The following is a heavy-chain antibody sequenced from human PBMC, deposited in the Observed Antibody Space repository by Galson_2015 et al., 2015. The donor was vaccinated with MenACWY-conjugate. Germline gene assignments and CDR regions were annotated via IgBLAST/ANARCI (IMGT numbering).Heavy chain of an antibody. J-gene: IGHJ3*02. CDR3: ARHDRTAPARSGAFDI. Sequence: SETLSLTCTVSGGSISSSSYYWDWIRQPPGRGLEWIGTIYYSGSTYYNSSLKSRVTISVDTSQTQFSLNLSSVTAADTAMYYCARHDRTAPARSGAFDIWGRGTMVTVSS. D-gene: IGHD2-2*01. CDR1: GGSISSSSYY. V-gene: IGHV4-39*01. CDR2: IYYSGST.